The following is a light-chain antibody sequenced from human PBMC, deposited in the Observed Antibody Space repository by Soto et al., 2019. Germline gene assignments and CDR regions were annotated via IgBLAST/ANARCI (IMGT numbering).Light chain of an antibody. V-gene: IGKV1-5*03. CDR1: QSINSW. J-gene: IGKJ1*01. CDR2: KAS. CDR3: QQYNYLWT. Sequence: DLQMTQSPSTLSASVGDRVTITCRASQSINSWLAWYQQKPGKAPKLLIYKASSLESGVPSRFSGSGSGTEFTLTISSLQPDDFETYYCQQYNYLWTFGQGTKVEIK.